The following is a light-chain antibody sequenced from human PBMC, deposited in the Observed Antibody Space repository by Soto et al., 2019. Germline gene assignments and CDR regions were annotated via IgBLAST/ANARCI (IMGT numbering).Light chain of an antibody. CDR1: QDIAND. V-gene: IGKV1-17*01. CDR3: LQYKTYSRT. J-gene: IGKJ1*01. Sequence: DIQMTQSPSSLSASVGDRVTITCRASQDIANDLGWYQQKPGKAPKRLIYAASSLQSGVPSRFSGSRSGTEFTLTSSSLQPEDFATYYCLQYKTYSRTFGQGTKVEIK. CDR2: AAS.